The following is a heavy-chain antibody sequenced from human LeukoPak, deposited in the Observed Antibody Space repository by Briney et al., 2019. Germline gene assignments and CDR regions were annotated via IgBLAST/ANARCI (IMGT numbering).Heavy chain of an antibody. CDR1: GFTVSSNY. V-gene: IGHV3-66*01. CDR3: ARGGLGGRGRFDY. J-gene: IGHJ4*02. CDR2: IYSGGSA. Sequence: GGSLSLSCAASGFTVSSNYMSWVRQAPGKGLEWVSVIYSGGSAYYADSVKGRFTISRDNSKNTLYLQMNSLRAEDTAVYYCARGGLGGRGRFDYWGQGTLVTVSS. D-gene: IGHD3/OR15-3a*01.